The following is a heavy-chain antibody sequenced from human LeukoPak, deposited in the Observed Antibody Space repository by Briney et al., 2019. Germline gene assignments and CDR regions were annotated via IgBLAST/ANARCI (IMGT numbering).Heavy chain of an antibody. D-gene: IGHD1-14*01. CDR1: GYTFTGYY. CDR2: INPNSGGA. CDR3: ARDQPPGSSYYYYYMDV. J-gene: IGHJ6*03. Sequence: ASVKVSCRASGYTFTGYYMHWVRQAPGQGLEGLGWINPNSGGANYAQKFQGRVTMTRDTSISTAYMELSRLRSDDTAVYYCARDQPPGSSYYYYYMDVWGKGTTVTVSS. V-gene: IGHV1-2*02.